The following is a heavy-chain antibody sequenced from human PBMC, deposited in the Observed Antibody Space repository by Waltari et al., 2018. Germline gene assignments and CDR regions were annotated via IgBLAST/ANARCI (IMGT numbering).Heavy chain of an antibody. J-gene: IGHJ4*02. D-gene: IGHD6-19*01. CDR3: AKDIRNGWYADY. CDR2: IRHDRSSE. V-gene: IGHV3-30*02. CDR1: GLDCSAYG. Sequence: QVQLVESGGGVVGPGGSLGLSCVAAGLDCSAYGMHWLRQAPGKGLEWVAFIRHDRSSEHYGESVKGRFIISTENFKNTLYLQMNSLRIEDTGIYYCAKDIRNGWYADYLGQGTLVTVSS.